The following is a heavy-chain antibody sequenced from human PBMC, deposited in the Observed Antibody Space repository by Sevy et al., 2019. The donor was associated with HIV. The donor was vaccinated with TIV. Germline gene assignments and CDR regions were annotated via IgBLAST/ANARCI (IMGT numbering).Heavy chain of an antibody. CDR2: VYYTGNT. CDR1: VGSISHYY. V-gene: IGHV4-59*01. Sequence: SETLSPTCTVSVGSISHYYWSWIRQPPGKGLEWIGFVYYTGNTNYNPSLKGRVTVALDTSKNQFSLKLNSVTAADTAVYYCVRQGGLVDYGMDVWGPGTTVTVSS. D-gene: IGHD1-26*01. CDR3: VRQGGLVDYGMDV. J-gene: IGHJ6*02.